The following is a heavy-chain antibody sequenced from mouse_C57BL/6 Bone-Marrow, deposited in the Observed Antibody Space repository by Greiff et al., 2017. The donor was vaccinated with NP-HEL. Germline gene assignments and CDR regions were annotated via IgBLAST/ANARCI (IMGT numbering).Heavy chain of an antibody. V-gene: IGHV2-5*01. D-gene: IGHD3-1*01. CDR3: AKNHRSRGYWAY. CDR1: GFSLTSYG. CDR2: IWRGGST. Sequence: VKLQESGPGLVQPSQSLSITCTVSGFSLTSYGVHWVRQSPGKGLEWLGVIWRGGSTDYNAAFMSRLSITKDNSKSQVFFKMNSLQADDTAIYFCAKNHRSRGYWAYWGQGTLVTVSA. J-gene: IGHJ3*01.